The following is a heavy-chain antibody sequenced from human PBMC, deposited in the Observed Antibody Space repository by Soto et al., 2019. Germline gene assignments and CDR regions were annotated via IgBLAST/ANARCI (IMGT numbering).Heavy chain of an antibody. Sequence: GGSLRLSCAASGFTFSSYWMHWVRQAPGKGLVWVSRINSDGSSTSYADSVKGRFTISRDNAKNTLYLQMNSLRAEDTAVYYCARDPGTWIKLWPTAFDIWGQGTMVTVS. CDR2: INSDGSST. CDR3: ARDPGTWIKLWPTAFDI. D-gene: IGHD5-18*01. CDR1: GFTFSSYW. V-gene: IGHV3-74*01. J-gene: IGHJ3*02.